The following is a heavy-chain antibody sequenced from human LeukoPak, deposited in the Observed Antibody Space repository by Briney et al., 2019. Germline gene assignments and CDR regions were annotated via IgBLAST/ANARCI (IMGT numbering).Heavy chain of an antibody. CDR2: IYYSGST. V-gene: IGHV4-59*08. Sequence: SETLSLTCTVSGGSISSYYWSWLRQPPGKGLEWIGYIYYSGSTNYNPSLKSRVTISVDTSKNQFSLKLSSVTAADTAVYYCARHENPSNWYFDLWGRGTLVTVSS. CDR1: GGSISSYY. CDR3: ARHENPSNWYFDL. J-gene: IGHJ2*01.